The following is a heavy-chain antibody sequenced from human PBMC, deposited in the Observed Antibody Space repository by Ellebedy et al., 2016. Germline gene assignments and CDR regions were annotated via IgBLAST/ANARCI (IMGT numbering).Heavy chain of an antibody. CDR2: IYHSGST. D-gene: IGHD6-13*01. CDR3: ARVLIAAAGIFSVDP. J-gene: IGHJ5*02. Sequence: SETLSLTCAVSGGSISSSNWWSWVRQPPGKGLEWIGEIYHSGSTNYNPSLKSRVTISVDTSKNQFSLKLSSVTAADTAVYYCARVLIAAAGIFSVDPWGQGTLVTVSS. CDR1: GGSISSSNW. V-gene: IGHV4-4*02.